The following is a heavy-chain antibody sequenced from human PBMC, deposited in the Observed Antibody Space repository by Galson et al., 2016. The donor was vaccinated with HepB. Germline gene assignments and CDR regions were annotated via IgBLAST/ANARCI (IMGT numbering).Heavy chain of an antibody. J-gene: IGHJ4*02. Sequence: SLRLSCAVSGPGFKGYGMSWVRQAPGKGLQWVSDIDGEGHTTHHADSVKGRFTMSRDNSQDTVYLEMKSVRVEDTAIYYCAIGATGATWRNWGQGTLVNVSS. CDR3: AIGATGATWRN. V-gene: IGHV3-23*01. CDR2: IDGEGHTT. D-gene: IGHD1-1*01. CDR1: GPGFKGYG.